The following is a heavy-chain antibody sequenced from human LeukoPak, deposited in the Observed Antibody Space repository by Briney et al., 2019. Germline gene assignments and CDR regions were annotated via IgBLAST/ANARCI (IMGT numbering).Heavy chain of an antibody. D-gene: IGHD1-26*01. J-gene: IGHJ6*02. CDR1: DGSINSYY. CDR2: IYYNGNT. V-gene: IGHV4-59*01. CDR3: ARGRSNYYGMGV. Sequence: SETLSLTCSVSDGSINSYYWNWIRRPPGKGLEWIGYIYYNGNTNYSPSLKSRVTMSVDTSKNLFSLKVSSVTAADTAVYYCARGRSNYYGMGVWGQGTLVTVPS.